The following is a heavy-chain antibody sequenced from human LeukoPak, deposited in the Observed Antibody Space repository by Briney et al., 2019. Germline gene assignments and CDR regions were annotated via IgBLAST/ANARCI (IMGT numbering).Heavy chain of an antibody. CDR1: GFTFSDYD. J-gene: IGHJ4*02. CDR3: ARVAKERVGGVYYFDY. CDR2: IGTAGDT. Sequence: LSGGSLRLSCAASGFTFSDYDMHWVRQATGKGLEWVSAIGTAGDTYYTGSVKGRFTISRENAKNSLYLQMNSLRAGDTAVYYCARVAKERVGGVYYFDYWGQGTLVTVS. D-gene: IGHD1-1*01. V-gene: IGHV3-13*01.